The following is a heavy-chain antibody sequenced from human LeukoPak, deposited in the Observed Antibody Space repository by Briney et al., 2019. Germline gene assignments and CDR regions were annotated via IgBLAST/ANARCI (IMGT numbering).Heavy chain of an antibody. CDR3: ARDLLWFGEDGFDAFDI. J-gene: IGHJ3*02. Sequence: PSQTLSLTCTVSGGSISSGYYYWSWIRQPPGKGLEWIGYIYYSGNTNYNPSLKSRVTISVDTSKNQFSLKLSSVTAADTAAYYCARDLLWFGEDGFDAFDIWGQGTMVTVSS. CDR1: GGSISSGYYY. D-gene: IGHD3-10*01. V-gene: IGHV4-61*01. CDR2: IYYSGNT.